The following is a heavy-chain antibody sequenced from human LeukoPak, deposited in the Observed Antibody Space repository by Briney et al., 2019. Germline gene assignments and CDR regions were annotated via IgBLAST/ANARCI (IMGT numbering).Heavy chain of an antibody. D-gene: IGHD3-22*01. CDR2: ISSSGSTI. CDR1: GFTFSSYG. Sequence: GGSLRLSCAASGFTFSSYGMHWVRQAPGKGLEWVSYISSSGSTIYYADSVKGRLTISRDNAKNSLYLQMNSLRAEDTAVYYCARAPYYYDSSGYFDYYYYYMDVWGKGTTVTISS. J-gene: IGHJ6*03. CDR3: ARAPYYYDSSGYFDYYYYYMDV. V-gene: IGHV3-48*04.